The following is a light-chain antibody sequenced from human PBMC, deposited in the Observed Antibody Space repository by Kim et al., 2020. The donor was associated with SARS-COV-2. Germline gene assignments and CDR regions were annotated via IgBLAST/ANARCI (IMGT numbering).Light chain of an antibody. CDR1: HSVSRW. V-gene: IGKV1-5*03. CDR2: RAT. J-gene: IGKJ1*01. Sequence: DIQMTQSPSTLSASVGDRVTITCRASHSVSRWLAWYQQKPGKSPKLLIYRATDLESGIPSRFSGSGSETDFTLTISSLQPDDFATYYCQQYNKFSWAFGHGTKVDIK. CDR3: QQYNKFSWA.